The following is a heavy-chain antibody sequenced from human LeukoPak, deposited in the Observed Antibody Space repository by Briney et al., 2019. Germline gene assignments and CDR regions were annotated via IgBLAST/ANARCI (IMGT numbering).Heavy chain of an antibody. CDR3: ARWVTMIVGRTAFDI. V-gene: IGHV3-7*01. CDR2: IKQDGSEK. CDR1: GFTFSSYW. Sequence: GGSLRLSCAASGFTFSSYWMSWVRQAPGKGLEWVANIKQDGSEKYYVDSVKGRFTISRDNAKNSLCLQMNSLRAEDTAVYYCARWVTMIVGRTAFDIWGQGTMVTVSS. D-gene: IGHD3-22*01. J-gene: IGHJ3*02.